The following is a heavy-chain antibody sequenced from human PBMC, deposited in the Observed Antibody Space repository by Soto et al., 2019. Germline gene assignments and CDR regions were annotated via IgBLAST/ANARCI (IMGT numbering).Heavy chain of an antibody. CDR3: ARMYYYDSSRYLDAFDI. Sequence: SVKVSCKASGGTFSSYASSGVRQAPGQGLEWMGGIIPIFGTANYAQKFQGRVTITADESTSTAYMELSSLRSEDTAVYYCARMYYYDSSRYLDAFDILGQGTMVTVSS. CDR1: GGTFSSYA. V-gene: IGHV1-69*13. CDR2: IIPIFGTA. D-gene: IGHD3-22*01. J-gene: IGHJ3*02.